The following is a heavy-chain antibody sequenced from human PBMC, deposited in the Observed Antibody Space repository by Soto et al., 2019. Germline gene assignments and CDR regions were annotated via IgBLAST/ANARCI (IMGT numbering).Heavy chain of an antibody. D-gene: IGHD3-9*01. CDR3: ARGAYDYDIFSNRAFEI. Sequence: GASVKVSCKASGGTFSSYAISWVRQAPGQGLEWMGGIIPIFGTANYAQKFQGRVTITADESTSTAYMELSSLRSEDTAVYYCARGAYDYDIFSNRAFEIWGKGSMVTV. CDR2: IIPIFGTA. J-gene: IGHJ3*02. CDR1: GGTFSSYA. V-gene: IGHV1-69*13.